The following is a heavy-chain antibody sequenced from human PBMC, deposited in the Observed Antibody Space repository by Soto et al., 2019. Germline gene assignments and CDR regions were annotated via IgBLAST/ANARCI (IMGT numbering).Heavy chain of an antibody. V-gene: IGHV4-31*03. J-gene: IGHJ6*04. CDR1: GGSISSGGYY. Sequence: SETLSLTCTVSGGSISSGGYYWSWIRQHPGKGLEWIGYIYYSGSTYYNPSLKSRVTISVDTSKNQFSLKLSSVTAADTAVYYCARTEHIVVVTAIRRYYYYGMDVWGKGTTVTVSS. CDR3: ARTEHIVVVTAIRRYYYYGMDV. D-gene: IGHD2-21*02. CDR2: IYYSGST.